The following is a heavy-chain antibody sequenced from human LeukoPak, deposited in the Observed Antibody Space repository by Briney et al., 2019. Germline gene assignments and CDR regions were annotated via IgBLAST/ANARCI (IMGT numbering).Heavy chain of an antibody. D-gene: IGHD1-26*01. J-gene: IGHJ4*02. Sequence: PGGSLRLSCAASGFTFSTNWMHWVRQAPGKGLVWVSRLSPDGSSSIYADSVKGRFTVSRDNAKNTLYLQMNTLRADDNAVYYCTRSPSLGGSYWGFDYWGQGTLLTVSS. CDR3: TRSPSLGGSYWGFDY. CDR2: LSPDGSSS. V-gene: IGHV3-74*01. CDR1: GFTFSTNW.